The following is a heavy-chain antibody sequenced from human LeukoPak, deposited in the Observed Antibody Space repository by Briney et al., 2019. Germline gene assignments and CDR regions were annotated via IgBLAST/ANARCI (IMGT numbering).Heavy chain of an antibody. CDR2: IKQDGSEK. CDR1: GFTLSSYW. J-gene: IGHJ4*02. D-gene: IGHD3-9*01. Sequence: PGGSLRLSCAASGFTLSSYWMSWVRQTPGKGLEWVANIKQDGSEKYYVDSVKGRFTISRDNAKKSLYLQMNSLRAEDTAVYYCAREHTGGILTGYYPYYFDYWGQGTLVTVSS. V-gene: IGHV3-7*03. CDR3: AREHTGGILTGYYPYYFDY.